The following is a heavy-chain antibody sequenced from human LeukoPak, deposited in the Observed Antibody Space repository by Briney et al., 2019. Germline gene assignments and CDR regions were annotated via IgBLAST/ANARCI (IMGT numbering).Heavy chain of an antibody. Sequence: GGPLRLSCAASGFTFSSYSMNWVRQAPGKGLEWVSSISSSSSYIYYADSVKGRFTISRDNAKNSLYLQMNSLRAEDTAVYYCARDGWYCSGGSCSPDAFDIWGQGTMVTVSS. CDR2: ISSSSSYI. D-gene: IGHD2-15*01. J-gene: IGHJ3*02. CDR3: ARDGWYCSGGSCSPDAFDI. CDR1: GFTFSSYS. V-gene: IGHV3-21*01.